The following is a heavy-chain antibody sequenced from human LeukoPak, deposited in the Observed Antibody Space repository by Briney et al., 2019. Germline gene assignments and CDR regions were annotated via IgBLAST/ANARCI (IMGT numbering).Heavy chain of an antibody. CDR2: IKQDGSEK. Sequence: PGGSLRLSCAASGFTFSNYAMSWVRQAPGKGLEWVANIKQDGSEKYYVDSVKGRFTISRDNAKNSLYLQMNSLRAEDTAVYYCARGGRYYDFWSGYGYYFDYWGQGTLVTVSS. V-gene: IGHV3-7*01. D-gene: IGHD3-3*01. CDR3: ARGGRYYDFWSGYGYYFDY. CDR1: GFTFSNYA. J-gene: IGHJ4*02.